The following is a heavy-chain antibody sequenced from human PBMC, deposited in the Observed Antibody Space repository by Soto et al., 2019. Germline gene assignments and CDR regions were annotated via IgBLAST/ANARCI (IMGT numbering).Heavy chain of an antibody. CDR3: ARDVPYDILTGPPRRFAY. Sequence: PSETLSLTCTVSGGSISSSSYYWGWIRQPPGKGLEWIGSIYYSGSTYYNPSLKSRVTISVDTSKNQFSLKLSSVTAADTAVYNCARDVPYDILTGPPRRFAYWAQRTLVLVSS. CDR2: IYYSGST. CDR1: GGSISSSSYY. D-gene: IGHD3-9*01. V-gene: IGHV4-39*07. J-gene: IGHJ1*01.